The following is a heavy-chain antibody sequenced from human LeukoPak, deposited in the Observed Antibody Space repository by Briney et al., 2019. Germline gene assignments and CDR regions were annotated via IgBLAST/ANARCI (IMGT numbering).Heavy chain of an antibody. J-gene: IGHJ4*02. V-gene: IGHV1-18*01. D-gene: IGHD2-15*01. CDR2: INAYNGNT. Sequence: ASVKVSCKASGYTFTSYGVSWVRQAPGQGLEWMGWINAYNGNTNYAQKLQGRVTMTTDTSTSTAYMELRSLRSDDTAVYYCARDQRGYCSGGSCYSPIDYWGQGTLVTVSS. CDR1: GYTFTSYG. CDR3: ARDQRGYCSGGSCYSPIDY.